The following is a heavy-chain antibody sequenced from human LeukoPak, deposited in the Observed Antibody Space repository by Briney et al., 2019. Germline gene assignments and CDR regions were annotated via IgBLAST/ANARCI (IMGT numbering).Heavy chain of an antibody. Sequence: PVKVSCKASGGTFSDYAISWVRQAPGQGLEWMGRIIPAFGVVDYAQRFQGRVTITTDESTSTAYMDLTSLRSEDTAVYYCARNAYEFDYWGQGTLVTVSS. CDR3: ARNAYEFDY. CDR2: IIPAFGVV. CDR1: GGTFSDYA. V-gene: IGHV1-69*05. D-gene: IGHD5-12*01. J-gene: IGHJ4*02.